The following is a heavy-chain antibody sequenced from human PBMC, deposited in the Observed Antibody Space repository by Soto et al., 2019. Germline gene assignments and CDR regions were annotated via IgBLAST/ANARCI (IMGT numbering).Heavy chain of an antibody. D-gene: IGHD2-15*01. CDR1: GGSISSFNYF. V-gene: IGHV4-39*01. CDR3: ARGGGSTFNWFDP. J-gene: IGHJ5*02. Sequence: QLQLQESGPGLVKPSETLSLTCTVSGGSISSFNYFWGWIRQPPGKGLAWIGSLYYSGYTYYNPSLQSRVTISVDTSKKQCTLTLRSVTAADTAVDYCARGGGSTFNWFDPWGQGTLVTVSP. CDR2: LYYSGYT.